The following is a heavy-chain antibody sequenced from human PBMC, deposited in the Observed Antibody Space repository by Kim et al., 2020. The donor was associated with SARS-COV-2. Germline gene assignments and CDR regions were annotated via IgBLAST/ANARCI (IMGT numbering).Heavy chain of an antibody. Sequence: ASVKVSCKAXGYTFTGYYMHWVRQAPGQGLEWMGRINPNSGDTNYAQKFQGRVTMTRDTSISTAYMELSRLRFDDTAVYYCASFDYYDSSGLRVDPWGQGTLVTVSS. CDR2: INPNSGDT. V-gene: IGHV1-2*06. J-gene: IGHJ5*02. CDR1: GYTFTGYY. D-gene: IGHD3-22*01. CDR3: ASFDYYDSSGLRVDP.